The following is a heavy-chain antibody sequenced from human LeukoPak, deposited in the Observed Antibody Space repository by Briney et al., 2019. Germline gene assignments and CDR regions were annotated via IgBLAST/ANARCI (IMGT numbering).Heavy chain of an antibody. CDR3: ARDPGYVFDSSDY. J-gene: IGHJ4*02. CDR2: IKQDGSEK. Sequence: GGSLRLSCAASGFTFSSYWMSWVRQAPGKGLEWVANIKQDGSEKYYVDSVKGRFTISRDNAKNSLYLQMNSLRAEDTAVYYCARDPGYVFDSSDYWGQGTLVTVSS. CDR1: GFTFSSYW. V-gene: IGHV3-7*01. D-gene: IGHD3-16*01.